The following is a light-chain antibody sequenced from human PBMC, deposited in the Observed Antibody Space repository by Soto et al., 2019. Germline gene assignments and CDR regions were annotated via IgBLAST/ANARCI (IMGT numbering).Light chain of an antibody. J-gene: IGLJ2*01. Sequence: QSALTQPRSVSGSPGQSVTISCTGTSSDVGGYNYVSWYQQHPGTAPKLMIYDVSKRPSGVPDRFSGSKSGNTASLTISGLQAEDEADYYCYSYAGSYVVFGGGTQLTVL. CDR1: SSDVGGYNY. CDR2: DVS. CDR3: YSYAGSYVV. V-gene: IGLV2-11*01.